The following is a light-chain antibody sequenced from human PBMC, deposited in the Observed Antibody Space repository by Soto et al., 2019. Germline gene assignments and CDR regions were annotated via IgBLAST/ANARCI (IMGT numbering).Light chain of an antibody. J-gene: IGLJ1*01. CDR2: EVN. CDR3: SSYTSSTTLEV. Sequence: QSVLTQPASVSGSPGQSISISCTGTSSDVGGYNYVSWYQQHPGKAPKLMIYEVNSRPSGVSNRFSGSKSGNTASLTISGLQAEDEADYYCSSYTSSTTLEVFGTATKLTVL. V-gene: IGLV2-14*01. CDR1: SSDVGGYNY.